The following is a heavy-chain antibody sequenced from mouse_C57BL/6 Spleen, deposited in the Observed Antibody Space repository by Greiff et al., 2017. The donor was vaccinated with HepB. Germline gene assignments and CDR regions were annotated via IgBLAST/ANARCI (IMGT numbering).Heavy chain of an antibody. D-gene: IGHD2-3*01. Sequence: EVQLQQSGPELVKPGASVKISCKASGYTFTDYYMNWVKQSHGKSLEWIGDINPNNGGTSYNQKFKGKATLTVDKSSSTAYMELRSLTSEDSAVYYCARYDDSHFAYWGQGTLVTVSA. CDR3: ARYDDSHFAY. J-gene: IGHJ3*01. CDR2: INPNNGGT. V-gene: IGHV1-26*01. CDR1: GYTFTDYY.